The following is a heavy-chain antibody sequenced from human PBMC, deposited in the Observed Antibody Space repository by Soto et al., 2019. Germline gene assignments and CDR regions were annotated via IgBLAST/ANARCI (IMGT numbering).Heavy chain of an antibody. D-gene: IGHD3-10*01. Sequence: SGTLSLTCTVSGGSMSGYSWSWIRQPPGRGLEWIGHISNSGTANYNPSLKSRVTMSVDTSKNQISLKVTYVTAADTAVYYCASSGAGSGDYWGQGTLVTVS. V-gene: IGHV4-59*01. CDR2: ISNSGTA. J-gene: IGHJ4*02. CDR1: GGSMSGYS. CDR3: ASSGAGSGDY.